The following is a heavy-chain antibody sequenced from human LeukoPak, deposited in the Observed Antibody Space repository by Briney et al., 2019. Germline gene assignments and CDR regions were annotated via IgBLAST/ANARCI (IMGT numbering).Heavy chain of an antibody. Sequence: GGSLRLSCAASGFTFSTYAMSWVRQAPEKGLEWVANIRQDGNEKYYVDSAKGRFTISRDNAKNSLYLQMNSLRAEDTAVYYCARAPYYETTGPLWGQGTLVTVSS. J-gene: IGHJ4*02. V-gene: IGHV3-7*01. CDR2: IRQDGNEK. CDR3: ARAPYYETTGPL. CDR1: GFTFSTYA. D-gene: IGHD3-22*01.